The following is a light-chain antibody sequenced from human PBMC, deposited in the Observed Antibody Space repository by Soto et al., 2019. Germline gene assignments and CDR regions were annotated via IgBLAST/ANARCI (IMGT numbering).Light chain of an antibody. CDR1: QSISSY. J-gene: IGKJ1*01. Sequence: DIQMTQSPSSLSASVGDRVTITFRASQSISSYLNWYQQKPGKAPKLLIYAASILQSGVPSRFSGSVSETDFTLTISSLQPEDFATYYCQQSYSTPRTFGQGTKVDI. CDR2: AAS. V-gene: IGKV1-39*01. CDR3: QQSYSTPRT.